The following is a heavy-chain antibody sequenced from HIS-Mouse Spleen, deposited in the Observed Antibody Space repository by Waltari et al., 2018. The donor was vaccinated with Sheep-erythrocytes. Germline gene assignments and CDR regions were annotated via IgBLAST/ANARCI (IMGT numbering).Heavy chain of an antibody. Sequence: QVQLQESGPGLVKPSETLSLTCTVSGGSISSYSWSWIRQPPGKGLEWIGYIYYSGSTNYNPSLKSRVTISVDTSKNQFSLKLSSVTAADTAVYYCARDPAPHYFDYWGQGTLVTVSS. CDR3: ARDPAPHYFDY. CDR1: GGSISSYS. V-gene: IGHV4-59*01. J-gene: IGHJ4*02. CDR2: IYYSGST.